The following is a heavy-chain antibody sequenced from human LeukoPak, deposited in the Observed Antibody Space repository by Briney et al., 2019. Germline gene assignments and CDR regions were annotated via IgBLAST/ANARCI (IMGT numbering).Heavy chain of an antibody. Sequence: ASVKVSCKASGYTFSGYYMHWVRQAPGQGLEWMGWINPNSGGADYAQKFQGRVTMTRDTSISTAYMALSRLRSDDTAVYYCARGPPEYCSGGSCYSVRNWFDPWGQGTLVTVSS. CDR3: ARGPPEYCSGGSCYSVRNWFDP. V-gene: IGHV1-2*02. J-gene: IGHJ5*02. CDR2: INPNSGGA. D-gene: IGHD2-15*01. CDR1: GYTFSGYY.